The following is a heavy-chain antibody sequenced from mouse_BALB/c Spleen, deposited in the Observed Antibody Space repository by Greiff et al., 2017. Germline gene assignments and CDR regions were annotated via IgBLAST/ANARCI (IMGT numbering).Heavy chain of an antibody. CDR1: GFTFSSYA. Sequence: EVQLVESGGGLVKPGGSLKLSCAASGFTFSSYAMSWVRQSPEKRLEWVAEISSGGSYTYYPDTVTGRFTISRDNAKNTLYLEMSSLRSEDTAMYYCARGLAHYFDYWGQGTTLTVS. J-gene: IGHJ2*01. CDR3: ARGLAHYFDY. CDR2: ISSGGSYT. V-gene: IGHV5-9-4*01. D-gene: IGHD4-1*01.